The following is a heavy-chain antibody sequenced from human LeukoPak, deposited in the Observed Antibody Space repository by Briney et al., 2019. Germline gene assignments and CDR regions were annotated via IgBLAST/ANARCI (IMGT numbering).Heavy chain of an antibody. V-gene: IGHV4-34*01. Sequence: PSETLSLTCAVYGGSFSGYYWSWIRQPPGKGLEWIGEINHSGSTNYNPSLKSRVTISVDTSMNQFSLKLSSVTAADTAVYYCARLPRRFYGMDVWGQGTTVTVSS. CDR3: ARLPRRFYGMDV. CDR1: GGSFSGYY. D-gene: IGHD3-3*01. J-gene: IGHJ6*02. CDR2: INHSGST.